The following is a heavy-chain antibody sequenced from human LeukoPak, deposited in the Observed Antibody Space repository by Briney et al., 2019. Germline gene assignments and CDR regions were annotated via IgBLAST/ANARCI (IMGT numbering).Heavy chain of an antibody. Sequence: PGRSLRLSCAASGFTFSSYAMHWVRQAPGKGLEWVAVISYDGSNKYYADSVKGRFTISRDNSKNTLYLQMNSLRAEDTAVYYCARAPGGGYSYGYNFDYWGQGTLVTVSS. V-gene: IGHV3-30*04. CDR1: GFTFSSYA. CDR2: ISYDGSNK. J-gene: IGHJ4*02. D-gene: IGHD5-18*01. CDR3: ARAPGGGYSYGYNFDY.